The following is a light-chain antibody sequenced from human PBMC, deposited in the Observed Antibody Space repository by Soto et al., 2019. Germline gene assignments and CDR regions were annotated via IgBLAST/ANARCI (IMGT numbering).Light chain of an antibody. Sequence: DIKVTEAPAYLSASVRDRVAIASRTSQSSSNYLNWYQQTPGKAPNLLIYAASTLQSGVPSRISGSGSRTDFTLTISSLQPEDFATSYCQQSYNTLGLTLCGGTKVYXK. V-gene: IGKV1-39*01. CDR1: QSSSNY. CDR3: QQSYNTLGLT. CDR2: AAS. J-gene: IGKJ4*01.